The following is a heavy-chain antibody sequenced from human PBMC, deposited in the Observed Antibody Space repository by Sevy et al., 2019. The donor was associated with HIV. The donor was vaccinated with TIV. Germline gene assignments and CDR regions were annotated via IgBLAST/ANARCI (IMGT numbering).Heavy chain of an antibody. J-gene: IGHJ4*02. CDR1: GVTIGSSV. CDR3: ARSYSSSWYILYYFEY. D-gene: IGHD6-13*01. Sequence: GGSLRLSCAASGVTIGSSVIHWVRQAPGTGLEWVASIGSSNSYIYYADSVKGRFTISRDNAKNSLFLHMNTLRAEDTAVYYWARSYSSSWYILYYFEYWGQRTPVTVSS. CDR2: IGSSNSYI. V-gene: IGHV3-21*01.